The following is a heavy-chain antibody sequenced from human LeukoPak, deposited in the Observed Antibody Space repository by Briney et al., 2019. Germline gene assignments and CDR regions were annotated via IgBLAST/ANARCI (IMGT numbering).Heavy chain of an antibody. Sequence: PGGSLRLSCAASGFTFSSYAMSWVRQAPGKGLEWVSAISGSGGSTYYADSVKGRFTISRGNSKNTLYLQMNSLRAEDTAVYYCAKDCSGSYWGLTSFDYWGQGTLVTVSS. J-gene: IGHJ4*02. CDR2: ISGSGGST. D-gene: IGHD3-10*02. CDR3: AKDCSGSYWGLTSFDY. CDR1: GFTFSSYA. V-gene: IGHV3-23*01.